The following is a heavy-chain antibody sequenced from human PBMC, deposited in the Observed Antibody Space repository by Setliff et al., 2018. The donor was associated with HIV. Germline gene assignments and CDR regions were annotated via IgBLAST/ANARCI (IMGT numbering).Heavy chain of an antibody. CDR1: GFRFRSYW. Sequence: GESLTISCAASGFRFRSYWMSWVRQAPGKGLESVANVKQDGTETLYVDSVKGRFTISRDNANNLVYLQMNSLRVEDTAVYFCARWGSGSYERVFDYWGQGVLVTVSS. D-gene: IGHD1-26*01. J-gene: IGHJ4*02. CDR3: ARWGSGSYERVFDY. CDR2: VKQDGTET. V-gene: IGHV3-7*01.